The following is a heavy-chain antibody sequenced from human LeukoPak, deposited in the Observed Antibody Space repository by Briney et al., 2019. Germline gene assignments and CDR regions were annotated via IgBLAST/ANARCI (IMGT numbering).Heavy chain of an antibody. CDR2: FDPEDGET. Sequence: ASVKVSCKVSGYTLTELSMHWVRQAPGKGLEWMGGFDPEDGETIYAQKFQGRVTMTEDTSTDTAYMELSSLRSEDTAVYYCARGSDRYCSSTSCYGPDEKRGFDYWGQGTLVTVSS. J-gene: IGHJ4*02. CDR3: ARGSDRYCSSTSCYGPDEKRGFDY. V-gene: IGHV1-24*01. D-gene: IGHD2-2*01. CDR1: GYTLTELS.